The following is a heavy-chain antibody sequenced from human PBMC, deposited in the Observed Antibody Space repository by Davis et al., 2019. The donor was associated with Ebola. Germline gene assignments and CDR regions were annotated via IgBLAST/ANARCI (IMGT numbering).Heavy chain of an antibody. Sequence: GESLKISCTASGFTFGDYAMSWVRQAPGKGLEWVGFIRSKAYGGTTEYAASVKGRFTISRDDSKSIAYLQMNSLKTEDTAVYYCTTAVVTPGGYFDYWGQGTLVTVSS. CDR1: GFTFGDYA. CDR3: TTAVVTPGGYFDY. D-gene: IGHD4-23*01. V-gene: IGHV3-49*04. J-gene: IGHJ4*02. CDR2: IRSKAYGGTT.